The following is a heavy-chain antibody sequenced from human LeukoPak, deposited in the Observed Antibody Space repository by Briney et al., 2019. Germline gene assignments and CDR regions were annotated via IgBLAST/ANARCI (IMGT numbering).Heavy chain of an antibody. CDR3: AEIAVAGSGEHDY. D-gene: IGHD6-19*01. J-gene: IGHJ4*02. CDR1: GGTFISYA. Sequence: SVKVSCKASGGTFISYAISWVRQAPGQGLEWMGRFIPIFGIANYAQKLQGRVTITADKSTSTAYMELSSLRSEDTAVYYCAEIAVAGSGEHDYWGQGTLVTVSS. CDR2: FIPIFGIA. V-gene: IGHV1-69*17.